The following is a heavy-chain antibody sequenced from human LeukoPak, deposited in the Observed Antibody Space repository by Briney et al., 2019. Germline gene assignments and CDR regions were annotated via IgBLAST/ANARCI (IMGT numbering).Heavy chain of an antibody. CDR1: DDSIRRSNSY. D-gene: IGHD3-3*01. Sequence: SETLSLTCTISDDSIRRSNSYWSWIRQPAEKGLEWIGRINTGGSTIYNPSLKSRVTISIDTSNNQFSLKLNSVTAADTAIYYCATTVRNYDFWSGHPLDYWGQGTLVTISS. J-gene: IGHJ4*02. CDR3: ATTVRNYDFWSGHPLDY. CDR2: INTGGST. V-gene: IGHV4-61*02.